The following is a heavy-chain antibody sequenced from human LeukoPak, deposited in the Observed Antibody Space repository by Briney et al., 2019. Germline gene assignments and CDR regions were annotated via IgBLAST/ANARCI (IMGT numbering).Heavy chain of an antibody. V-gene: IGHV3-11*06. J-gene: IGHJ4*02. CDR1: GFSFSDHY. Sequence: GGSLRLSCAASGFSFSDHYMSWIRQAPGKGLEWVSYISSSRSFTNYADSVKGRFTISRDNAKNSLYLQMNSLRAEDTAVYYCARADYGDYAVAQDYWGQGTLVTVSS. CDR3: ARADYGDYAVAQDY. D-gene: IGHD4-17*01. CDR2: ISSSRSFT.